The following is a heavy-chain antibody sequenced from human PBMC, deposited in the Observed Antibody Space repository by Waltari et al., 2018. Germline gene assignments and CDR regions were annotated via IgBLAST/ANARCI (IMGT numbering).Heavy chain of an antibody. J-gene: IGHJ6*03. CDR2: LYYSGST. V-gene: IGHV4-31*03. D-gene: IGHD6-6*01. CDR1: GGSISRGGYY. CDR3: AVEYSSSSGHLGYMDV. Sequence: QVQLQESGPGLVKPSQTLSLTCTVSGGSISRGGYYWSWIRQHPGKGLEWIGYLYYSGSTYYNPSRKSRVTISVDTSKNQFSLKLSSVTAADTAVYYCAVEYSSSSGHLGYMDVWGKGTTVTVSS.